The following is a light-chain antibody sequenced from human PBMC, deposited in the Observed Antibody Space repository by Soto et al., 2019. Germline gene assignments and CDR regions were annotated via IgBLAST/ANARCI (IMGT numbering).Light chain of an antibody. V-gene: IGKV3-20*01. CDR2: GAS. Sequence: EIVLTQSPGTLSLATGERATLSCRASQSVSSNYLAWYQQKRGQAPRLLIYGASSRATGIPTRFSGSGSGTDFTLTISRLEPEDFAVYYCQQYDTSPRTFGQGTKVEI. CDR1: QSVSSNY. J-gene: IGKJ1*01. CDR3: QQYDTSPRT.